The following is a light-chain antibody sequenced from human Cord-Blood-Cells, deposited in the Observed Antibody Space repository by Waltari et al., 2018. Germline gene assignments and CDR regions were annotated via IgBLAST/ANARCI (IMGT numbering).Light chain of an antibody. CDR3: SSYAGSNNFGV. J-gene: IGLJ2*01. CDR2: EVS. CDR1: SSDVGGYNY. V-gene: IGLV2-8*01. Sequence: QSALTQPPSASGSPGQSFTISCTGTSSDVGGYNYVPWYQQHPGKAPKLMIYEVSKRPSGVPDRFSGSKSGNTASLTVSGLQAEDEADYYCSSYAGSNNFGVFGGGTKLTVL.